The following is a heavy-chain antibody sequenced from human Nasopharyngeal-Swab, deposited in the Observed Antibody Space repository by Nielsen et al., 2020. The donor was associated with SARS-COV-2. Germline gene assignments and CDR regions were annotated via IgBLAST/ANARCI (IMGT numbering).Heavy chain of an antibody. CDR1: GFTFSSYS. CDR2: ISSSSSYI. Sequence: GESLKISCAASGFTFSSYSMNWVRQAPGKGLEWVSSISSSSSYIYYADSVKGRFTISRDNAKNSLYLQMNSLRAEDTAVYYCARHPRYYDSSGYHFDYWGQGTLVTVSS. V-gene: IGHV3-21*01. CDR3: ARHPRYYDSSGYHFDY. J-gene: IGHJ4*02. D-gene: IGHD3-22*01.